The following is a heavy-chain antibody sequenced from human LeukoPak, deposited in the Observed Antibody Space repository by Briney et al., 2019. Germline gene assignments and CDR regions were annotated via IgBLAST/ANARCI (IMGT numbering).Heavy chain of an antibody. CDR3: ARSIVVVPAAIPKSYYYYYYMDV. D-gene: IGHD2-2*02. CDR1: GYTFTSYD. J-gene: IGHJ6*03. V-gene: IGHV1-8*01. CDR2: MNPNSGNT. Sequence: GASVKVSCKASGYTFTSYDINWVRQATGQGLEWMGWMNPNSGNTGYAQKFQGRVTMTRNTSISTAYMELSSLRSEDTAVYYCARSIVVVPAAIPKSYYYYYYMDVWGKGTTVTVSS.